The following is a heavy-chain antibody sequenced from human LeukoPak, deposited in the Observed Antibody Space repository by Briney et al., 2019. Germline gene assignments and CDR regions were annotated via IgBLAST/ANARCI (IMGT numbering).Heavy chain of an antibody. CDR3: ARDLRAGGTWSYGVYFDL. D-gene: IGHD4-17*01. J-gene: IGHJ2*01. V-gene: IGHV3-23*01. Sequence: GGSLRLSCAASGFTFSSYGMSWVRQAPGKGLEWVSAISGSGGSTYYADSVKGRFTISRDNSKNTLYLQMNSLRDEDTAVYYCARDLRAGGTWSYGVYFDLWGRGTLVTVSS. CDR2: ISGSGGST. CDR1: GFTFSSYG.